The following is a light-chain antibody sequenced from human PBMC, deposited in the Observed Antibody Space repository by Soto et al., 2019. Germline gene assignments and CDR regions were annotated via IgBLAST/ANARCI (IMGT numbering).Light chain of an antibody. CDR1: QSVSSSY. V-gene: IGKV3-20*01. CDR3: QQYGSSPRRFT. Sequence: EIVLTQSPGTLSLSPGERATLSCRASQSVSSSYLAWYQQKPGQAPRLLIYGASSRATGIPDRFSGSGSGTDFTRTISRLEPEDCAVYYCQQYGSSPRRFTFVPGTKVDIK. J-gene: IGKJ3*01. CDR2: GAS.